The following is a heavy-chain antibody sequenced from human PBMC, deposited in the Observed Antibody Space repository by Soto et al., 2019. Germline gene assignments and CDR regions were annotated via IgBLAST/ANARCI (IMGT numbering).Heavy chain of an antibody. CDR2: INAGNGNT. D-gene: IGHD6-19*01. V-gene: IGHV1-3*01. J-gene: IGHJ4*02. CDR3: ARGLYSSGWSPHPY. CDR1: GYTFTSYA. Sequence: EASVKVSCKASGYTFTSYAMHWVRQAPGQRLEWMGWINAGNGNTKYSQKFQGRVTITRDTSASTAYMELSSLRSEDTAVYYCARGLYSSGWSPHPYWGQGTLVTVSS.